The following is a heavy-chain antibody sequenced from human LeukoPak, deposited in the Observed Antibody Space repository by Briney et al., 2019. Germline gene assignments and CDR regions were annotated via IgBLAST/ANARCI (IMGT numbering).Heavy chain of an antibody. CDR1: GGSFSGYY. CDR2: INHSGST. J-gene: IGHJ4*02. D-gene: IGHD2-2*01. V-gene: IGHV4-34*01. CDR3: ARGRGCSSTSCYRGYYFDY. Sequence: SETLSLTCAVYGGSFSGYYWSWIRQPPGKGLEWIGEINHSGSTNYNPSLKSRATISVDTSKNQFSLKLSSVTAADTAVYYCARGRGCSSTSCYRGYYFDYWGQGTLVTVSS.